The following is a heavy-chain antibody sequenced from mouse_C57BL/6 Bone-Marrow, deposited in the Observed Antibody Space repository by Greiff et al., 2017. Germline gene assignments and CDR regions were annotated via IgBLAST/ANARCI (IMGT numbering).Heavy chain of an antibody. D-gene: IGHD1-1*01. CDR1: GYTFTSYW. CDR2: IHPNSGGT. Sequence: QVQLQQSGAELVKPGASVKLSCKASGYTFTSYWMHWVKQRPGQGLEWIGMIHPNSGGTNYNEKFKSKATLTVDKSSSTAYMQHSSLTSEDSAVYYCATVVLDWGQGTSVTVSS. CDR3: ATVVLD. J-gene: IGHJ4*01. V-gene: IGHV1-64*01.